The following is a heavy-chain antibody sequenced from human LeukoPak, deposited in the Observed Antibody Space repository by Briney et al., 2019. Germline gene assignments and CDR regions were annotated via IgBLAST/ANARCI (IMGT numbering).Heavy chain of an antibody. CDR3: ARDAFSGWSTAGDFDY. CDR2: ISSSGSTI. D-gene: IGHD6-19*01. Sequence: GGSLRLSCGASGFTFSDYYMSWIRQAPGKGLEGVSYISSSGSTIYYADSVKGRFTISRDNAKTSLYLQMNSLRAEDTAVYYCARDAFSGWSTAGDFDYWGKGTLVTVSS. CDR1: GFTFSDYY. J-gene: IGHJ4*02. V-gene: IGHV3-11*01.